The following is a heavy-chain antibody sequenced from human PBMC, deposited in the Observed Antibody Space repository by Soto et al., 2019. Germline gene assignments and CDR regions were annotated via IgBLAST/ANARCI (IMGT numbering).Heavy chain of an antibody. J-gene: IGHJ6*02. CDR3: ARGGSLWFGELSAYYYGMDV. D-gene: IGHD3-10*01. V-gene: IGHV1-2*04. CDR2: INPNSGGT. CDR1: GYTFTGYY. Sequence: QVQLVQSGAEVKKPGASVKVSCKASGYTFTGYYMHWVRQAPGQGLEWMGWINPNSGGTNYAQKFQGWVTMTRDTSISTAYLELSRLRSDDTAGYYCARGGSLWFGELSAYYYGMDVWGQGTTVTVSS.